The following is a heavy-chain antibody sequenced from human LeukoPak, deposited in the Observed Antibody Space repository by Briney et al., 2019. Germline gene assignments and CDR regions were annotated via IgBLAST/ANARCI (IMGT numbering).Heavy chain of an antibody. D-gene: IGHD5-24*01. CDR1: GYTFTSYG. V-gene: IGHV1-2*02. CDR2: INPNSGDT. J-gene: IGHJ6*03. CDR3: ARDGLGATILRLYYCYMDV. Sequence: ASVKVSCKASGYTFTSYGISWVRQAPGQGLEWMGWINPNSGDTNYAQNFQGRVTMTRDTSFSTAYMDLSRLRSDDTAVYYCARDGLGATILRLYYCYMDVWGKGTTVTVSS.